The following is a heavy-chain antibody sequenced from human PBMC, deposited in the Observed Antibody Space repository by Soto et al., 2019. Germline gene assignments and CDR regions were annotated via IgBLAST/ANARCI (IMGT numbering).Heavy chain of an antibody. CDR1: GGSFSGYY. CDR2: INHSGST. V-gene: IGHV4-34*01. J-gene: IGHJ6*02. D-gene: IGHD3-3*01. Sequence: SETLSLTCAVYGGSFSGYYWSWIRQPPGKGLEWIGEINHSGSTNYNPSLKSRVTISVDTSKNQFSLKLSSVTAADTAVYYCASKKSGYYYGMDVWGQGTTVTVSS. CDR3: ASKKSGYYYGMDV.